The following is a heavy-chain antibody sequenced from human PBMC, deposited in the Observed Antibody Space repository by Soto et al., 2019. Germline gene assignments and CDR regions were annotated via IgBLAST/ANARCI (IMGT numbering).Heavy chain of an antibody. D-gene: IGHD2-15*01. Sequence: SETLSLTCTVSGGSISSGGYYWSWIRQHPGKGLEWIGYIYYSGSTYYNPSLKSRVTISVDTSKNQFSLKLSSVTAADTAVYYCSRDQGGGTNCSGGSCYGNWFDPWGQGTLVTVSS. J-gene: IGHJ5*02. CDR1: GGSISSGGYY. CDR3: SRDQGGGTNCSGGSCYGNWFDP. V-gene: IGHV4-31*02. CDR2: IYYSGST.